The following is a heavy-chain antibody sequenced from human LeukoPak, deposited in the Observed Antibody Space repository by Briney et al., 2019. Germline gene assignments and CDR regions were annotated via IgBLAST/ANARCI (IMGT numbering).Heavy chain of an antibody. V-gene: IGHV1-18*01. CDR2: ISAYNGNT. J-gene: IGHJ6*02. CDR1: GYTFTSYG. Sequence: ASVKVSCKASGYTFTSYGISWVRQAPGQGLEWMGWISAYNGNTNYAQKLQGRVTVTTDTSTSTAYMELRSLRSDDTAVYYCARGQTTVRVRPSNYYGMDVWGQGTTVTVSS. CDR3: ARGQTTVRVRPSNYYGMDV. D-gene: IGHD3-10*01.